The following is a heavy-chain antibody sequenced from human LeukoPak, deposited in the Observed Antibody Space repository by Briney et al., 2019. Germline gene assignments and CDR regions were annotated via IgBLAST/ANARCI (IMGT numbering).Heavy chain of an antibody. CDR3: AREGDSSGWLDY. CDR1: GGSISSGDYY. J-gene: IGHJ4*02. V-gene: IGHV4-30-4*08. D-gene: IGHD6-19*01. CDR2: IYYSGST. Sequence: PSETLSLTCTVSGGSISSGDYYWSWIRQPPGEGLEWIGDIYYSGSTYYNPSLKSRVTISVDTSKNQFSLKLRSVTAADTAVYYCAREGDSSGWLDYWGQGTLVTVSS.